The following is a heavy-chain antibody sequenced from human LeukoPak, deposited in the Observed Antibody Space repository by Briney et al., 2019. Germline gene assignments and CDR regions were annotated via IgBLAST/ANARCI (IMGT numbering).Heavy chain of an antibody. D-gene: IGHD6-19*01. CDR1: GGSFSGYY. CDR2: INHSGST. Sequence: SETLSLTCAVYGGSFSGYYWSWIRQPPGKGLEWIGEINHSGSTNYNPSLKSRVTISVDTSKNQFSLKLSSVTAADTAVYYCARGVSSGWYRQADYWGQGTLVTVSS. J-gene: IGHJ4*02. CDR3: ARGVSSGWYRQADY. V-gene: IGHV4-34*01.